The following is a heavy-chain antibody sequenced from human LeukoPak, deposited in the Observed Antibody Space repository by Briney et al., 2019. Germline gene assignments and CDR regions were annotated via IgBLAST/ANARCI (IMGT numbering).Heavy chain of an antibody. D-gene: IGHD6-13*01. Sequence: GGSLRLSCAASGFTFDDYAMHWVRQAPGKGLEWVSGISWNSGSIGYADSVKGRFTISRDNAKNSLYLQMNSLRAEDTAVYYCARRGKSSSNWYKKRAFDIWGQGTMVTVSS. J-gene: IGHJ3*02. CDR1: GFTFDDYA. CDR3: ARRGKSSSNWYKKRAFDI. CDR2: ISWNSGSI. V-gene: IGHV3-9*01.